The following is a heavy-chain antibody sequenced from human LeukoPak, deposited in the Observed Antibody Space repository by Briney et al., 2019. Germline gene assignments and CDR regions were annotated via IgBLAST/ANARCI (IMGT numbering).Heavy chain of an antibody. Sequence: SETLSLTCAVYGGSFSGYYWSWICQPPGKGLEWSGEINHSGSTNYNPSLKSRVTISVDTSKNQFSLKLSSVTAADTAVYYCARGGVRYYDSKDLLDYWGQGTLVTVSS. CDR1: GGSFSGYY. CDR2: INHSGST. CDR3: ARGGVRYYDSKDLLDY. J-gene: IGHJ4*02. V-gene: IGHV4-34*01. D-gene: IGHD3-22*01.